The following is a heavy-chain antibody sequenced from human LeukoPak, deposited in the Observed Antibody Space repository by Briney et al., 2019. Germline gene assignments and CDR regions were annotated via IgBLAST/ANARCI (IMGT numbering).Heavy chain of an antibody. D-gene: IGHD6-19*01. V-gene: IGHV3-30*18. CDR1: GFTVSSYG. CDR3: AKGGIAVAAPFDY. CDR2: ISYDGSNK. Sequence: GGSLRLSCAASGFTVSSYGMHWVRQAPGKGLEWVAVISYDGSNKYYADSVKGRFTISRDNSKNTLYLQMNSLRAEDTAVYYCAKGGIAVAAPFDYWGQGTLVTVSS. J-gene: IGHJ4*02.